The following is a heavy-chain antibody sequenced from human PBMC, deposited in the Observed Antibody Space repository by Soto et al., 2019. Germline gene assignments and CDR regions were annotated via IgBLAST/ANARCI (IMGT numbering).Heavy chain of an antibody. CDR2: IYYSGST. CDR1: GGSISSYY. J-gene: IGHJ5*02. D-gene: IGHD4-17*01. Sequence: SETLSLTCTVSGGSISSYYWSWIRQPPGKGLEWIGYIYYSGSTNYNPSLKSRVTISVDTSKNQFSLKLSSVTAADTAVYYCAMGDDYGDNNWFDPWGQGTLVTVSS. V-gene: IGHV4-59*08. CDR3: AMGDDYGDNNWFDP.